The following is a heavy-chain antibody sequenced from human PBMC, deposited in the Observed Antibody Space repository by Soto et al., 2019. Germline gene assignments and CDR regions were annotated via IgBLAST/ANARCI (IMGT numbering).Heavy chain of an antibody. Sequence: GGSLRLSCAASGFTFSHYSMNWVRQAPGKGLEWISYISHGSTVMYYADSVKGRFTISRDDAKNSLYLQMDSLRDEDTAVYYCARDQRSGWENYYWGQGTMVTVSS. CDR2: ISHGSTVM. J-gene: IGHJ4*02. D-gene: IGHD6-19*01. CDR1: GFTFSHYS. CDR3: ARDQRSGWENYY. V-gene: IGHV3-48*02.